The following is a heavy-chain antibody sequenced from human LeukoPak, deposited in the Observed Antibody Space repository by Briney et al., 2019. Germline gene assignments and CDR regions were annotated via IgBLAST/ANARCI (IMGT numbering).Heavy chain of an antibody. CDR2: ISSSSSYI. Sequence: GGSLRPSCAASGFSFSDHYMDWVRQAPGKGLEWVSSISSSSSYIYYADSVKGRFTISRDNAKNSLYLQMNSLRAEDTAVYYCARGSNWFDPWGQGTLVTVSS. CDR3: ARGSNWFDP. CDR1: GFSFSDHY. D-gene: IGHD6-19*01. V-gene: IGHV3-21*01. J-gene: IGHJ5*02.